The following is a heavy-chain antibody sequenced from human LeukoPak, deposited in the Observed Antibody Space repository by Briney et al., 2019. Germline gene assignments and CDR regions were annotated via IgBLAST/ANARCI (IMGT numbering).Heavy chain of an antibody. D-gene: IGHD3-16*01. Sequence: SETLSLTCAVSGGSISCSNWWSWIRQPPGKGLEWIGEIYHSGSTYYNPSLKSRVTISVDTSKNQFSLKLSSVTAADTAVYYCARGVDYWGQGTLVTVSS. V-gene: IGHV4-4*02. J-gene: IGHJ4*02. CDR1: GGSISCSNW. CDR2: IYHSGST. CDR3: ARGVDY.